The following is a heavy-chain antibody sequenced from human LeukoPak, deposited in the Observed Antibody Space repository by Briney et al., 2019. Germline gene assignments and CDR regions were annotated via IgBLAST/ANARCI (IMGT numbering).Heavy chain of an antibody. CDR1: GFTFSSYS. CDR3: ARPEERWLQLAGGY. CDR2: ISSSSSYI. J-gene: IGHJ4*02. Sequence: PGESLRLSCAASGFTFSSYSMNWVRPAPGKGLEWVSSISSSSSYIYYADSVKGRFTISRDNAKNSLYLQMNSLRAEDTAVYYCARPEERWLQLAGGYWGQGTLVTVSS. D-gene: IGHD5-24*01. V-gene: IGHV3-21*01.